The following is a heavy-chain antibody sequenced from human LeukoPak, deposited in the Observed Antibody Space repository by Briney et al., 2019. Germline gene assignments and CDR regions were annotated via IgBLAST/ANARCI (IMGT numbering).Heavy chain of an antibody. CDR3: VRDPDALDY. J-gene: IGHJ4*02. V-gene: IGHV3-48*02. Sequence: GGSLRLSGDTYGFSFSSYSMNWLRQAPGKGLEWVSYIRSSGAMIYYADSVKGRFTISRDNAKKSVYLQMNSLRDEDTAVYYCVRDPDALDYWGQGNQVTVSS. CDR2: IRSSGAMI. CDR1: GFSFSSYS.